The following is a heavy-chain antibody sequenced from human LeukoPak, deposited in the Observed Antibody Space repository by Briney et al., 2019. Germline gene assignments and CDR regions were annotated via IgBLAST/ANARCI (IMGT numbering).Heavy chain of an antibody. Sequence: PGGSLRLSCAASGFTFSSYSMNWVRQAPGKGLEWASYISSSSSTIYYADSVKGRFTISRDNAKNSLYLQMNSLRDEDTAVYYCATFLWEGFDYWGQGTLVTVSS. CDR3: ATFLWEGFDY. CDR2: ISSSSSTI. D-gene: IGHD1-26*01. CDR1: GFTFSSYS. J-gene: IGHJ4*02. V-gene: IGHV3-48*02.